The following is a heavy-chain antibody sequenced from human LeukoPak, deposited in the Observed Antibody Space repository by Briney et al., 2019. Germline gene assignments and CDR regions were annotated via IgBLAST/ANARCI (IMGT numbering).Heavy chain of an antibody. CDR1: GGSFSGYY. CDR2: INYSGRT. J-gene: IGHJ4*02. V-gene: IGHV4-34*01. Sequence: SETLSLTCAVYGGSFSGYYWSWIRQPPGKGLEWIGEINYSGRTNYNPPLKSPVTISVDTSKNQFTLNVSSVTAADTAVYYCARGRGRIVGGSFYYWGQGTLVTVSS. CDR3: ARGRGRIVGGSFYY. D-gene: IGHD1-26*01.